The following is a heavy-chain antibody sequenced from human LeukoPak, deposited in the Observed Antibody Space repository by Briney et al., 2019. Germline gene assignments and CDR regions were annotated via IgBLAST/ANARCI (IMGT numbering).Heavy chain of an antibody. CDR1: GYSISSGYY. Sequence: PSETLSLTRTVSGYSISSGYYWGWIRQPPGKGLEWIGSIYHSGSTYYNPSLKSRVTMSVDTSKNQFSLKLSSVTAADTAVYYCARRTVTNGWFRIDYWGQGSLVIVSS. D-gene: IGHD6-19*01. J-gene: IGHJ4*02. CDR2: IYHSGST. V-gene: IGHV4-38-2*02. CDR3: ARRTVTNGWFRIDY.